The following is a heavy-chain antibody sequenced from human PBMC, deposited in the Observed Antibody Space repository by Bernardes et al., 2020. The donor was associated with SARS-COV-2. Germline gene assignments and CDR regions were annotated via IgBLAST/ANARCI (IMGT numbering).Heavy chain of an antibody. V-gene: IGHV4-59*01. Sequence: TLPLPCTVSGGSISSYYWSWIRQPPGKGLEWIGYIYYSGSTNYHPSLKSRVTISVDTSKNQFSLKLSSVTAADTAVYYCARGYCSSTSCFDTWGQGTLVTVSS. CDR3: ARGYCSSTSCFDT. J-gene: IGHJ5*02. CDR2: IYYSGST. D-gene: IGHD2-2*01. CDR1: GGSISSYY.